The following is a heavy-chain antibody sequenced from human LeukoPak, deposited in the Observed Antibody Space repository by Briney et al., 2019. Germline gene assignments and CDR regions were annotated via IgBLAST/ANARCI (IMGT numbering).Heavy chain of an antibody. CDR3: ARYAGYSGYENYFDY. D-gene: IGHD5-12*01. V-gene: IGHV3-20*01. J-gene: IGHJ4*02. CDR2: INWNGGST. Sequence: GGSLRLSCAASGFTFDDYGMSWVRHAPGKGLEWVSGINWNGGSTGYADSVKGRFTISRDNAKNSLYLQMNSLGAEDTALYHCARYAGYSGYENYFDYWGQGTLVTVSS. CDR1: GFTFDDYG.